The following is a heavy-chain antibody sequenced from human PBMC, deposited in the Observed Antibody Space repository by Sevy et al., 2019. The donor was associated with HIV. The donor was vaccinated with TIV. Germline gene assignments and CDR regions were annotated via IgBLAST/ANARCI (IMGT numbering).Heavy chain of an antibody. CDR3: SRALATAVTPEYYFDY. Sequence: GGSLRLSCTASGFTFDDYAMSWFRQAPGKGLEWVAFITRNSYEAYGGTREYAASVKGRFRISRDDSKSIAYLQMNSLKTEDTAMYYCSRALATAVTPEYYFDYWGQGTLVTVSS. J-gene: IGHJ4*02. V-gene: IGHV3-49*03. CDR1: GFTFDDYA. CDR2: ITRNSYEAYGGTR. D-gene: IGHD2-15*01.